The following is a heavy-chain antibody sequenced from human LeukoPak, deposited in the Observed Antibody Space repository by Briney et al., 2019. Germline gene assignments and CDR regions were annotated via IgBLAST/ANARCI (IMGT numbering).Heavy chain of an antibody. J-gene: IGHJ4*02. CDR3: ARGSGGYANFDY. CDR1: GGSFSGYY. V-gene: IGHV4-59*01. CDR2: IYYSGYT. D-gene: IGHD3-3*01. Sequence: PSETLSLTCAVYGGSFSGYYWSWIRQPPGKGLKWIGNIYYSGYTTYSPSLRSRVTISVDTSKNQFSLKLSSVTAADTAVYYCARGSGGYANFDYWGQGTLVTVSS.